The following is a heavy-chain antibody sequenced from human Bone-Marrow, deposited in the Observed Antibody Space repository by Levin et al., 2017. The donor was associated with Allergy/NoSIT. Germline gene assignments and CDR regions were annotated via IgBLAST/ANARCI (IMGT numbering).Heavy chain of an antibody. CDR2: IYWDDDK. V-gene: IGHV2-5*02. Sequence: QTLSLTCTFSGFSLRTSGVGVGWIRQPPGKALEWLALIYWDDDKRYSPSLKSRLTITKDTSKNQVVLTMTNMDPVDTATYYCAQETGTLSGYCSGGSCYTNWFDPWGQGTLVTVSS. CDR3: AQETGTLSGYCSGGSCYTNWFDP. J-gene: IGHJ5*02. CDR1: GFSLRTSGVG. D-gene: IGHD2-15*01.